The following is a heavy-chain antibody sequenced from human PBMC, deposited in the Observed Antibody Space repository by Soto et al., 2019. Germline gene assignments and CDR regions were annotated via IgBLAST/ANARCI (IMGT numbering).Heavy chain of an antibody. V-gene: IGHV3-33*01. CDR2: IWYDGSNT. CDR1: GXIFSSFG. J-gene: IGHJ4*02. CDR3: VRDLLGSGGHFDY. Sequence: LRLSWSASGXIFSSFGMHWVRQAPGKGLEWVAHIWYDGSNTYYADSVKGRFTISRDNSRNTLYLQMNSLRAEDTAVYHCVRDLLGSGGHFDYWGQGTPVTVSS. D-gene: IGHD7-27*01.